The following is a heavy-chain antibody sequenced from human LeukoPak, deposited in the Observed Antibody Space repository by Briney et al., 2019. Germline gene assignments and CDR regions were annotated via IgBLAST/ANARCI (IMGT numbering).Heavy chain of an antibody. CDR2: IYSGGST. CDR3: ARGMDRTGDIVVVPAYSYYYYMDV. CDR1: GFTVSSNY. J-gene: IGHJ6*03. D-gene: IGHD2-2*01. V-gene: IGHV3-53*01. Sequence: GGSLRLSCAASGFTVSSNYMSWVRQAPGKGLEWVSVIYSGGSTYYADSVKGRFTISRDNSKNTLYLQMNSLRAEDTAVYYCARGMDRTGDIVVVPAYSYYYYMDVWGKGTTVTVSS.